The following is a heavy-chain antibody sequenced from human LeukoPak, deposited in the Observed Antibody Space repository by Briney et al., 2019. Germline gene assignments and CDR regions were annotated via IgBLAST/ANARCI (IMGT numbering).Heavy chain of an antibody. V-gene: IGHV1-2*02. Sequence: ASVKVSCKASGYTFTGYYMHWVRQAPGQGLEWMGWINPNSGGTNYAQKFQGRVTMTRDTSISTAYMELSRLRSDDTAVYYCARDLDIAAAGTDYSGQGTLVTVSS. J-gene: IGHJ4*02. CDR1: GYTFTGYY. D-gene: IGHD6-13*01. CDR2: INPNSGGT. CDR3: ARDLDIAAAGTDY.